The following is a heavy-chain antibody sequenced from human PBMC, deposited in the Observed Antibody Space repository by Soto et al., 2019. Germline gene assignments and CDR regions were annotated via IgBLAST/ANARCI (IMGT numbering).Heavy chain of an antibody. Sequence: ASVKVSCKASGYTFTNYEINWVRQATGQGLEWMGWMNPGSGNTGYAHRFQGRVTMTRNISISTAYMELSRLGSDDTAIYYCARMASSGSLNWFDPWGQGTLVTVSS. CDR3: ARMASSGSLNWFDP. CDR2: MNPGSGNT. D-gene: IGHD3-10*01. J-gene: IGHJ5*02. CDR1: GYTFTNYE. V-gene: IGHV1-8*01.